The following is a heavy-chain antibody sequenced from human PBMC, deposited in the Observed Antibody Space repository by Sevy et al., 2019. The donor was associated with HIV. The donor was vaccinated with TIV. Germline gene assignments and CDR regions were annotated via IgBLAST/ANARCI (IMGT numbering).Heavy chain of an antibody. CDR1: GFTFSSYS. D-gene: IGHD3-3*01. J-gene: IGHJ6*02. CDR3: ARYYDFWSGYTPTSMDV. CDR2: ISSSSSYI. V-gene: IGHV3-21*01. Sequence: GGSLRLSCAASGFTFSSYSMNWVRQAPGKGLEWVSSISSSSSYIYYADSVKGRFTISRDNAKNSLYLQMNSLRAEDTAVYYCARYYDFWSGYTPTSMDVWGQGTTLTVSS.